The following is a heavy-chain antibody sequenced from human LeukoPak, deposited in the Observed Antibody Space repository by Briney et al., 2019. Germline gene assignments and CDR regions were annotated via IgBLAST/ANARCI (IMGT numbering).Heavy chain of an antibody. CDR2: INPSGGST. V-gene: IGHV1-46*01. J-gene: IGHJ4*02. CDR3: ARDGNYDSSSYYHQLDY. CDR1: GYTFTSYY. D-gene: IGHD3-22*01. Sequence: ASVKVSSKASGYTFTSYYMHWVRQAPGQGLEWMGIINPSGGSTSYAQKFQGRVTMTRDMSTSTVYMELSSLRSEDTAVYYCARDGNYDSSSYYHQLDYWGQGTLVTVSS.